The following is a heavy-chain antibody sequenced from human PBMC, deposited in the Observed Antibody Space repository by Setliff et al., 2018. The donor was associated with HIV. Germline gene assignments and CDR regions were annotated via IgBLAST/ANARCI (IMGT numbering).Heavy chain of an antibody. J-gene: IGHJ3*01. D-gene: IGHD3-3*01. CDR3: TRRFGLADNAFDL. Sequence: GSLRLSCAASGFTFDAYGMNWVRHSPGKGLEWVSGISWNGAKIEYADSVKGRFIVSRDNSKNSLYLQLNSLRADDTAFYYCTRRFGLADNAFDLWGQGTMVT. CDR2: ISWNGAKI. V-gene: IGHV3-20*04. CDR1: GFTFDAYG.